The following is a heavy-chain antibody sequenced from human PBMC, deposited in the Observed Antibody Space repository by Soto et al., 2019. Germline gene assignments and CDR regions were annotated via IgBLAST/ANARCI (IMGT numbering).Heavy chain of an antibody. CDR2: ISYSGNT. V-gene: IGHV4-39*01. D-gene: IGHD4-4*01. J-gene: IGHJ4*02. CDR3: ARHSNRNYGLYYFDY. CDR1: GGSIDSSNYF. Sequence: SETLSLTCTVSGGSIDSSNYFWGWVRQPPGKGLEWIGNISYSGNTYYNPSLKSRVTISVDTSKTQFSLKVSSATAADTAVYYCARHSNRNYGLYYFDYWGLGALVTVSS.